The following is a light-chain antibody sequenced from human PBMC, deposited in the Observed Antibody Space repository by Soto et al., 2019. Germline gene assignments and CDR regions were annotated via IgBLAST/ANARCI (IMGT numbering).Light chain of an antibody. CDR2: KAS. Sequence: DIQMTQSPSTLSASVGDRFTITCRASQSISSWLAWYQQKPGKAPKLLIYKASSLESGVPSRFSGSGSGTEFTLTISSLQPDDFATYYCQQYNSYWKFGQGTKWIS. V-gene: IGKV1-5*03. J-gene: IGKJ1*01. CDR1: QSISSW. CDR3: QQYNSYWK.